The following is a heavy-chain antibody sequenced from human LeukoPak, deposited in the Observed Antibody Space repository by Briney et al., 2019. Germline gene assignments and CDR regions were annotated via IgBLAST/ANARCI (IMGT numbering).Heavy chain of an antibody. V-gene: IGHV4-59*01. Sequence: SETLSLTCTVSGGSISSYYWSWIRQPPGKGLEWIGYIYYSGSTNYNPSLKSRVTISVDTSKNQFSLKLSSVTAADTAVYYCARFESGYSSGWYPREGAFDIWGQGTMVTVSS. CDR3: ARFESGYSSGWYPREGAFDI. CDR2: IYYSGST. D-gene: IGHD6-19*01. J-gene: IGHJ3*02. CDR1: GGSISSYY.